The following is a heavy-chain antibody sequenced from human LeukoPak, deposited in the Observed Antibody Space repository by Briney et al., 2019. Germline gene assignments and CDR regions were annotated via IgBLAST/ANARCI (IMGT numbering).Heavy chain of an antibody. CDR3: ARGIVVVPAAMQNFDY. Sequence: SETLSLTCAAYGGSFSGYYWSWIRQPPGKGLEWIGEINHSGSTNYNPSLKSRVTISVDTSKNQFSLKLSSVTAADTAVYYCARGIVVVPAAMQNFDYWGQGTLVTVSS. V-gene: IGHV4-34*01. D-gene: IGHD2-2*01. CDR1: GGSFSGYY. J-gene: IGHJ4*02. CDR2: INHSGST.